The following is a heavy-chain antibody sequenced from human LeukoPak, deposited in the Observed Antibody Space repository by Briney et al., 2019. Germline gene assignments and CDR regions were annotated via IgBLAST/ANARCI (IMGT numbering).Heavy chain of an antibody. J-gene: IGHJ4*02. CDR3: ARASVEMATSLDY. V-gene: IGHV3-48*02. CDR1: GFTFSSYS. CDR2: ISSSSSTI. D-gene: IGHD5-24*01. Sequence: GGSLRLSCAASGFTFSSYSMNWVRQAPGKGLEWVSYISSSSSTIYYADSVKGRFTISRDNSKNTLYLQMGSLRDEDMAVYYCARASVEMATSLDYWGQGTLVTVSS.